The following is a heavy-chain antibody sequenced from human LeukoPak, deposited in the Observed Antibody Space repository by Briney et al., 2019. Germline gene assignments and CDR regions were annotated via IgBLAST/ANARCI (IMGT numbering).Heavy chain of an antibody. CDR2: INPNSGGT. J-gene: IGHJ6*02. V-gene: IGHV1-2*02. CDR1: GYTFTGYY. Sequence: ASVKVSCKASGYTFTGYYMHWVRQAPGQGLEWMGWINPNSGGTNYAQKFQGRVTMTRDTSISTAYMELSRLRSDDTAVYYCARDLMEWLYCSSTSCYGMDVWGQGTTVTVSS. CDR3: ARDLMEWLYCSSTSCYGMDV. D-gene: IGHD2-2*01.